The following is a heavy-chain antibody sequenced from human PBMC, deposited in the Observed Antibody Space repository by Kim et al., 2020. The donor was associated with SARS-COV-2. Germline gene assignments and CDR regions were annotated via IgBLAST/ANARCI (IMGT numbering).Heavy chain of an antibody. Sequence: GGSLRLSCAASGFTFSSYGIHWVRQAPGKGLEWVAVISYDGSNKYYADSVKGRFTISRDNSKNTLYLQMNSLRAEDTAVYYCAKGYSGYDYLDYWGQGTLVTVSS. J-gene: IGHJ4*02. V-gene: IGHV3-30*18. CDR2: ISYDGSNK. D-gene: IGHD5-12*01. CDR1: GFTFSSYG. CDR3: AKGYSGYDYLDY.